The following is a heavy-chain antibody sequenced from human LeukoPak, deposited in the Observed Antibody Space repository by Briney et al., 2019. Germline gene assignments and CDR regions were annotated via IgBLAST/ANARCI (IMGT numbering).Heavy chain of an antibody. D-gene: IGHD2-21*01. Sequence: GGSLRLSCAGSGLTFSSYRMSWVRQAPGKGLEWVSSISSGSIYIDLADPLMGRFTISRDDAKNSLYLQMNSLRAEDTAVYYCTIRIYSGAFDIWGQGTMVTVSS. CDR1: GLTFSSYR. CDR2: ISSGSIYI. V-gene: IGHV3-21*01. CDR3: TIRIYSGAFDI. J-gene: IGHJ3*02.